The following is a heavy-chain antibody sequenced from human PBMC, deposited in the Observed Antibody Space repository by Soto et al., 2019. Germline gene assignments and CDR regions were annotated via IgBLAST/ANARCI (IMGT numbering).Heavy chain of an antibody. V-gene: IGHV3-23*01. Sequence: GGALRLSCAASGFTFSSYAMSWVRQAPGKGLEWVSAISGSGGSTYYADSVKGRFTISRDNSKNTLYLQMNSLRAEDTAVYYCAKTISSSWSSPIEYYGMDVWGQGTTVTVSS. CDR3: AKTISSSWSSPIEYYGMDV. J-gene: IGHJ6*02. D-gene: IGHD6-13*01. CDR1: GFTFSSYA. CDR2: ISGSGGST.